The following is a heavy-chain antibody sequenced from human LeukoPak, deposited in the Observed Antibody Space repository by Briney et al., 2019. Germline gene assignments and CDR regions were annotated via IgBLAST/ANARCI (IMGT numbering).Heavy chain of an antibody. CDR3: AKDMDQLLPGALDY. CDR2: ISWNSGSI. V-gene: IGHV3-9*01. D-gene: IGHD2-2*01. J-gene: IGHJ4*02. Sequence: GGSLRLSCAASGFTFDDYAMHWVRQAPGKGLEWVSGISWNSGSIGYADSVKGRFTISRDNAKNSLYLQMNSLRAEDTASYYCAKDMDQLLPGALDYWGQGTLVTVSS. CDR1: GFTFDDYA.